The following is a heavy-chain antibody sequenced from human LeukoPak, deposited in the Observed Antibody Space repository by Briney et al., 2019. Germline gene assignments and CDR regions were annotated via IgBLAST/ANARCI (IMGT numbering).Heavy chain of an antibody. CDR1: VFTFSSYV. V-gene: IGHV3-23*01. CDR2: ISGSGGST. D-gene: IGHD1-26*01. Sequence: GGSLRLSCAASVFTFSSYVMSWVRQAAGKGREWVSAISGSGGSTYYTDTVKGRFTISRDNSKNTPYLQINSLTADDTAIYYCAIGLLGYYYYMDVWGKGTTVTISS. J-gene: IGHJ6*03. CDR3: AIGLLGYYYYMDV.